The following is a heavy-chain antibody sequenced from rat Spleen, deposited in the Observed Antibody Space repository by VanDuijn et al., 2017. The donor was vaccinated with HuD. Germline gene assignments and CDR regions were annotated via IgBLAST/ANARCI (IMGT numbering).Heavy chain of an antibody. CDR2: IIYDGSIT. CDR3: ARHGMYTTDYYYWYFDF. J-gene: IGHJ1*01. D-gene: IGHD1-6*01. V-gene: IGHV5-17*01. CDR1: GITYSNYA. Sequence: EVQLVESGGALVQPGRSLKLSCTGSGITYSNYAMAWVRQAPKKGLEWVATIIYDGSITYYRDSVKGRFTISRDNAKSTLYLQMDSLRSEDTATYYCARHGMYTTDYYYWYFDFWGPGTMVTVSS.